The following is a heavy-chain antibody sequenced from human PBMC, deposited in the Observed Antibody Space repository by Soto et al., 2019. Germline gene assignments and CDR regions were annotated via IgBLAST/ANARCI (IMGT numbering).Heavy chain of an antibody. Sequence: SETLSLTCTVSGGSIINYFCNWIRQPAGKGLEWIGRIDNSGSTDYNPSLKSRVTMSADTSRNQFSLKLNSVTAADTAVYYCARGGQDFWSGPFDYWGQGTLVTVSS. CDR1: GGSIINYF. CDR2: IDNSGST. CDR3: ARGGQDFWSGPFDY. D-gene: IGHD3-3*01. V-gene: IGHV4-4*07. J-gene: IGHJ4*02.